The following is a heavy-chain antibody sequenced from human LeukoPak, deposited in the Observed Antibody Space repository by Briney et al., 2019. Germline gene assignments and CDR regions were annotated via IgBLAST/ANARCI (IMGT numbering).Heavy chain of an antibody. V-gene: IGHV1-8*01. D-gene: IGHD5-12*01. CDR3: AKAAIMAPMNADWFDP. J-gene: IGHJ5*02. CDR1: GYTFTNYE. CDR2: MNPKSGNT. Sequence: GASVKVSCKASGYTFTNYEINWVRQATGQGLEWMGWMNPKSGNTAYAQKFQGRVSMTWDTSIGTAYLELSSLTSDDTAVYYCAKAAIMAPMNADWFDPWGQGTLATVSS.